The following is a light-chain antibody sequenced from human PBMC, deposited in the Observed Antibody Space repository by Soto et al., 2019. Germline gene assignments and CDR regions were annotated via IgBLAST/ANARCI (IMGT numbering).Light chain of an antibody. Sequence: EIVLTQSPATLSVSPGERATLSCRASQSVSSDLAWYQQKPGQAPRLLMFRTSSRATGFPARFSGSGSGTEFTLTISSLQSEDFGVYYCQQYNNWPRATFGEGTKVDIK. J-gene: IGKJ4*01. CDR3: QQYNNWPRAT. CDR1: QSVSSD. CDR2: RTS. V-gene: IGKV3-15*01.